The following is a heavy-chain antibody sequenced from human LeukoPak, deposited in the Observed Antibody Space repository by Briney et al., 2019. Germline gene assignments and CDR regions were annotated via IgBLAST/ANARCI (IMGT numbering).Heavy chain of an antibody. D-gene: IGHD6-13*01. V-gene: IGHV1-24*01. CDR2: FDPEDGET. CDR1: GYTLTELS. J-gene: IGHJ3*02. CDR3: ATLAAAGTLDAFDI. Sequence: ASVKVSCKVSGYTLTELSMHWVRQAPGKGLEWMGGFDPEDGETIYAQKFQGRVTMTEDTSTDTAYMEPSSLRSEDTAVYYCATLAAAGTLDAFDIWGQGTMVTVSS.